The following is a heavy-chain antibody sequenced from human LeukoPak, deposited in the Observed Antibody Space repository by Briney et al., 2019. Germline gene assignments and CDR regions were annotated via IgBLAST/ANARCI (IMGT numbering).Heavy chain of an antibody. V-gene: IGHV4-4*07. J-gene: IGHJ4*02. CDR3: ARDHGFLGFDF. CDR1: GGSISTDY. CDR2: VYIGGNT. D-gene: IGHD2/OR15-2a*01. Sequence: SETLSLTRTVSGGSISTDYWSWLRQPAGKGLEWIGRVYIGGNTNYNPSLKSRVTLSLEKSRNQFSLKLASVTAADTAIYYCARDHGFLGFDFWGLGILVTVSS.